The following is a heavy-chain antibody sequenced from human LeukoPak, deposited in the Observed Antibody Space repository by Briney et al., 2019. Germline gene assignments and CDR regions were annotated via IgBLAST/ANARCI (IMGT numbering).Heavy chain of an antibody. CDR2: ISSSSSNI. V-gene: IGHV3-21*01. Sequence: AGSLRLSCAASGFTFSSYSMNWVRQAPGKGLEWVSSISSSSSNIYYADSVKGRFTISRDNAKNSLYLQMNSLRAEDTALYSCARWVPRTPTHAFDIWGQGTMVTVSS. CDR1: GFTFSSYS. D-gene: IGHD1-1*01. CDR3: ARWVPRTPTHAFDI. J-gene: IGHJ3*02.